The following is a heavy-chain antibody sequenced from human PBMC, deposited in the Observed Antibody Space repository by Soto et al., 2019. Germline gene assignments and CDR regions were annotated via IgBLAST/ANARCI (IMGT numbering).Heavy chain of an antibody. Sequence: PGGSLRLSCGASGFTFSSYAMSGVRQAPGKGLEWVSAISGSGGSTYYADSVKGRFTISRDNSKNTLYLQMNSLRAEDTAVYYCAKDLGAYCSSTSCSGLDVWGQGTTVTVSS. CDR3: AKDLGAYCSSTSCSGLDV. J-gene: IGHJ6*02. D-gene: IGHD2-2*01. V-gene: IGHV3-23*01. CDR2: ISGSGGST. CDR1: GFTFSSYA.